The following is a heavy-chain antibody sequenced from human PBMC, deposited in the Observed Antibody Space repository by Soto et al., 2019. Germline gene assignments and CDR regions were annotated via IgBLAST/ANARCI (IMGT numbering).Heavy chain of an antibody. D-gene: IGHD1-20*01. J-gene: IGHJ4*02. V-gene: IGHV3-23*01. CDR1: GFTLRNYA. CDR3: AKAKNDYNWDNRPPFDY. CDR2: ISANDVGT. Sequence: QPGGSLRLSCGASGFTLRNYAMTWIRQAPGKGLEWVSLISANDVGTYYAESVKTRFTISTDQSRNTVYLQMDSLRADDTAIYYCAKAKNDYNWDNRPPFDYWGQGTLVTVSS.